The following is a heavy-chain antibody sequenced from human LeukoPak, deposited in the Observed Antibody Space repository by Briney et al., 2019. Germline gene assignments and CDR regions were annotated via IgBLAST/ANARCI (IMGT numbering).Heavy chain of an antibody. Sequence: GGSLRLSCAASGFTFSSPWMSWVRQAPGKGLEWVATIKADGSGAYYVDSVKGRFTISRDNAKNSLYLQMNSLRAEDTVVYFCARYTRPIDYWGQGTLVTVSS. CDR2: IKADGSGA. D-gene: IGHD6-13*01. J-gene: IGHJ4*02. V-gene: IGHV3-7*05. CDR1: GFTFSSPW. CDR3: ARYTRPIDY.